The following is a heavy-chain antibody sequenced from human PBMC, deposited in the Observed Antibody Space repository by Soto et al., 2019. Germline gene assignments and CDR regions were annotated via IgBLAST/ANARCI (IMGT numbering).Heavy chain of an antibody. CDR1: GYSFTSYW. Sequence: GESLKISCKGSGYSFTSYWISWVRQMPGKGLEWMGRIDPSDSYTNYSPSFQGHVTISADKSISTAYLQWSSLKASDTAMYYCARHTYYSDSSGYYSLDYWGQGTLVTVSS. J-gene: IGHJ4*02. CDR2: IDPSDSYT. V-gene: IGHV5-10-1*01. CDR3: ARHTYYSDSSGYYSLDY. D-gene: IGHD3-22*01.